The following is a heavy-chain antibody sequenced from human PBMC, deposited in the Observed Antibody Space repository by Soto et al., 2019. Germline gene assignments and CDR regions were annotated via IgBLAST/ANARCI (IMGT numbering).Heavy chain of an antibody. Sequence: QVQLVQAGAEVKKPGSSVKVSCKASGGTFSSYVISWVLQVPGQGLEWMGGIIPFFGTAKYAQNFQCGVTLTAAASTRTAYMELSSLRSEDTAVYYCAGTQFDTSCYYPSELKYWGQGTLVTVSS. V-gene: IGHV1-69*01. CDR3: AGTQFDTSCYYPSELKY. D-gene: IGHD3-22*01. CDR2: IIPFFGTA. J-gene: IGHJ4*02. CDR1: GGTFSSYV.